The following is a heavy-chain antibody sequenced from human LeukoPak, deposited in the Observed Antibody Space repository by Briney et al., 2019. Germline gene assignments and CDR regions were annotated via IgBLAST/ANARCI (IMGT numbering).Heavy chain of an antibody. Sequence: SETLSLTCAVYGVSFSGYYWSWIRQPPGKGLEWIGEINHSGSTNYNPSLESRVTISVVTYKHQFSLKLSSVTAADTAVYYCARVPSVALVKRIFDYWGQGTLVTVSS. V-gene: IGHV4-34*01. J-gene: IGHJ4*02. D-gene: IGHD4-23*01. CDR3: ARVPSVALVKRIFDY. CDR2: INHSGST. CDR1: GVSFSGYY.